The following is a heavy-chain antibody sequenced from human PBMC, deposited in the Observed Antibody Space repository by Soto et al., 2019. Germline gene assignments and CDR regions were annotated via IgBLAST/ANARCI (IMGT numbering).Heavy chain of an antibody. V-gene: IGHV4-34*01. CDR3: ARTYSSSWSPFDY. Sequence: QVQLQQWGAGLLKPSETLSLTCAVYGGSFSGYYWSWIRQPPGKGLEWIGEINHSGSTNYNPSLKSRVTLSVAPSKNQFSLKLSSVTAADTAVYYCARTYSSSWSPFDYWGQGTLVTVSS. D-gene: IGHD6-13*01. CDR2: INHSGST. CDR1: GGSFSGYY. J-gene: IGHJ4*02.